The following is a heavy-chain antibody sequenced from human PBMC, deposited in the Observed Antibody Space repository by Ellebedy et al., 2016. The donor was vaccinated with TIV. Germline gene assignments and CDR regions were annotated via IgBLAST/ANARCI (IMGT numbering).Heavy chain of an antibody. CDR3: ASFTNSWRHDY. Sequence: MPSETLSLTCSVSSGSITSYYWSWIRQPPGKGLQWIGHMFHSGNSDDNPSLKGRVTMSLDKSKNQFSLRLTSVTAADTAVYYCASFTNSWRHDYWGHGTLVTVSP. CDR1: SGSITSYY. CDR2: MFHSGNS. D-gene: IGHD2-15*01. J-gene: IGHJ4*01. V-gene: IGHV4-59*01.